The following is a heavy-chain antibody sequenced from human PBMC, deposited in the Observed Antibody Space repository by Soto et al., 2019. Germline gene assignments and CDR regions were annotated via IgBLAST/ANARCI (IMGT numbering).Heavy chain of an antibody. CDR3: ASKNYGYYYYYGMDV. Sequence: SETLSLTCAVYGGSFSGYYWSWIRQPPGKGLEWIGEINHSGSTNYNPSLKSRLTISVDTSKNQFSLKLSSVTAADTAVYYCASKNYGYYYYYGMDVWGQGTTVTVS. V-gene: IGHV4-34*01. J-gene: IGHJ6*02. CDR2: INHSGST. CDR1: GGSFSGYY. D-gene: IGHD1-7*01.